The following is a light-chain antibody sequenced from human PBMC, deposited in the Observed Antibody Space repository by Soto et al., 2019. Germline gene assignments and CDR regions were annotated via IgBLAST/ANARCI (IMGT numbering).Light chain of an antibody. CDR2: EVS. J-gene: IGLJ1*01. CDR3: SSYAGSNIDYV. CDR1: SSDVGGYKY. Sequence: QSALTQPPSASGSPGQSVTISCTGTSSDVGGYKYVSWYQQHPGKVPKLMIYEVSKRPSGVPDRFSGSKSGNTASLTVSGLQAEDEADYYYSSYAGSNIDYVFGTGTKVTVL. V-gene: IGLV2-8*01.